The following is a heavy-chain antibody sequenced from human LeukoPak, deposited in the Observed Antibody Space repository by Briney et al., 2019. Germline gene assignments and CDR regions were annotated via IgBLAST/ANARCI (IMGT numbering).Heavy chain of an antibody. Sequence: GGSLRLSCAASGFTFSSYAMSWVRQAPGKGLEWVSAFSGISGSTYYADSVKGRLTISRDNSKNTLYLQMNSLRAEDAAVYYCAKGPSSWSLYYFDYWGQGTLVTVSS. V-gene: IGHV3-23*01. J-gene: IGHJ4*02. D-gene: IGHD6-13*01. CDR2: FSGISGST. CDR3: AKGPSSWSLYYFDY. CDR1: GFTFSSYA.